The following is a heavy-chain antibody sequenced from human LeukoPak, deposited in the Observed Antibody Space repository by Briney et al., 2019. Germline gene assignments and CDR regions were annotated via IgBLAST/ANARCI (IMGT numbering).Heavy chain of an antibody. CDR3: ARLNYDIILYPTWSAP. Sequence: SETLSLTCTVSGDSISSYYWSWIRQPPGKGLEWIGYIYYSGSTNYNPPLKSRVTISVDTSKNQFSLKLSSVTAAYTAVYYCARLNYDIILYPTWSAPWGQGPLVTVSS. V-gene: IGHV4-59*08. D-gene: IGHD3-22*01. CDR2: IYYSGST. J-gene: IGHJ5*02. CDR1: GDSISSYY.